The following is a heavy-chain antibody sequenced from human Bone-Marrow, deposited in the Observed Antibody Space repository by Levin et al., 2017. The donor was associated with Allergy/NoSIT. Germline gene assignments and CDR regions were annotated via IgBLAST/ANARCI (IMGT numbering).Heavy chain of an antibody. CDR1: GFTFRTFG. CDR3: AKYRIHAILRNYAMDV. CDR2: ISSGGHDI. J-gene: IGHJ6*02. D-gene: IGHD3-9*01. Sequence: GESLKISCAASGFTFRTFGVNWVRQAPGKGLEWVSSISSGGHDIYYADAVKGRCTISRDNAKNSLYLQMNSLRTEDTGVYYFAKYRIHAILRNYAMDVWGQGTTVTVSS. V-gene: IGHV3-21*01.